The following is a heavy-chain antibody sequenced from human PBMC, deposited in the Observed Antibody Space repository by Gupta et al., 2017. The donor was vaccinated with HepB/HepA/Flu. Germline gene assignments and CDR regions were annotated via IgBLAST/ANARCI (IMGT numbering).Heavy chain of an antibody. CDR1: GYTFTDYY. D-gene: IGHD3-22*01. Sequence: QVPLVQSGAEVKKPGASVKVSCKASGYTFTDYYIHWVRQAPGQGLEWMGWINPNSGGTDYAQKFQGRVTMTRDTSTSTAYMELSRLRSDDTAVYYCAPLGYDSSGSYYLDHWGQGTLVTVSS. CDR2: INPNSGGT. J-gene: IGHJ4*02. CDR3: APLGYDSSGSYYLDH. V-gene: IGHV1-2*02.